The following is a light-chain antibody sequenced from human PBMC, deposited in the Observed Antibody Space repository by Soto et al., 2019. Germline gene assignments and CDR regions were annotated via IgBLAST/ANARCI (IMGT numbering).Light chain of an antibody. CDR3: QQRSNWPPVLT. V-gene: IGKV3-11*01. CDR1: QSFSSY. CDR2: DAS. Sequence: EIVLTQSPATLSLSPGERATLSCRASQSFSSYLAWYQQKPGQAPRLLIYDASKRATGIPARFSGRGSGTDFTLTHSSLEPEDFAVYYCQQRSNWPPVLTFGQGTRLEI. J-gene: IGKJ5*01.